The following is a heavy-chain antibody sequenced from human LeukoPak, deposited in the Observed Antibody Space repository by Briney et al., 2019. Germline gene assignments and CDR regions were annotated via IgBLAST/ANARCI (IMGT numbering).Heavy chain of an antibody. CDR1: GFAFSTSA. J-gene: IGHJ4*02. D-gene: IGHD3-10*01. CDR3: AKVLRGVIVYDY. V-gene: IGHV3-23*01. CDR2: ITATGDYT. Sequence: GGSLRLSCSASGFAFSTSAMSWVRQAPGKGLEWVSTITATGDYTEYADSVKGRFTISRDNSKNTLFLQMSSLRADDPAFYYCAKVLRGVIVYDYWGEGTLVTVSS.